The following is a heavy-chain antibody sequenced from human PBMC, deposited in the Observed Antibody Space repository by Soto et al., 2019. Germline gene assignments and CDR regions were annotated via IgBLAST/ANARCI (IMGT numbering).Heavy chain of an antibody. CDR3: ARVPDR. D-gene: IGHD2-2*01. CDR1: GGSISINNYY. CDR2: AHHSGGS. V-gene: IGHV4-39*07. J-gene: IGHJ5*02. Sequence: SETLSLTCSVSGGSISINNYYWGWIRQPPGKGLEWIASAHHSGGSYYGSSFQSLVAISVDTSRNQFSLKLSSVTAADTAVYYCARVPDRWGQGTLVTVSS.